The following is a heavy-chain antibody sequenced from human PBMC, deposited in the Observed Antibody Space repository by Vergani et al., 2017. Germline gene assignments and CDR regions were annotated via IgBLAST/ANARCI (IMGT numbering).Heavy chain of an antibody. Sequence: EVQLVESGGGLVKPGGSLRLSCAASGFTFTNYNMNWVRQAPGKGLEWVSSIASSTSYIYYADSVRGRFTVSRDNAKNSLHLQMDSLRAEDTAVYYCARYRWSRWRVPGFDYWGKGPLVTVSS. D-gene: IGHD6-19*01. CDR1: GFTFTNYN. V-gene: IGHV3-21*01. J-gene: IGHJ4*02. CDR3: ARYRWSRWRVPGFDY. CDR2: IASSTSYI.